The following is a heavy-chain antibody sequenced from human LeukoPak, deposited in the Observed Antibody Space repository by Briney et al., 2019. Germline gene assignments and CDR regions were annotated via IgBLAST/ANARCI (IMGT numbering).Heavy chain of an antibody. D-gene: IGHD3-10*01. CDR1: GFSFSDAW. J-gene: IGHJ4*02. V-gene: IGHV3-15*04. Sequence: PGGSHRLSCAASGFSFSDAWMSWVRQIPGKGLEWVGRIESKTDGGTTDYAAPVKGRFTISRDDSTNTLYLQMNSLKSEDTAVYYCTTYGSGRKFDYWGQGILVTVSS. CDR2: IESKTDGGTT. CDR3: TTYGSGRKFDY.